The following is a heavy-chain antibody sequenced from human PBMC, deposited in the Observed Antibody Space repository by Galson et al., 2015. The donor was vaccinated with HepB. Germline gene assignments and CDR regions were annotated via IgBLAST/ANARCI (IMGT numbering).Heavy chain of an antibody. CDR2: IIPIFGTA. J-gene: IGHJ6*02. CDR1: GGTFSSYA. D-gene: IGHD3-10*01. V-gene: IGHV1-69*13. Sequence: SVKVSCKASGGTFSSYAISWVRQAPGQGLEWMGGIIPIFGTANYAQKFQGRVTITADESTSTAYMELSSLRSEDTAVYYCARVGEVLWFENYYYGMDVWGQGTTVTVSS. CDR3: ARVGEVLWFENYYYGMDV.